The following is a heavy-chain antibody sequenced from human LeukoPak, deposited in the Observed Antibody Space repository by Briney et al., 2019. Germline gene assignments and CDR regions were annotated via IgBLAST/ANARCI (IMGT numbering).Heavy chain of an antibody. CDR2: IYTSGST. J-gene: IGHJ6*03. V-gene: IGHV4-59*10. CDR3: ARGGYCSSTSCYTSVEKYYYYYYYMDV. D-gene: IGHD2-2*02. Sequence: SETLSLTCAVYGGSFSGYYWSWIRQPAGKGLEWIGRIYTSGSTNYNPSLKSRVTMSVDTSKNQFSLKLSSVTAADTAVYYCARGGYCSSTSCYTSVEKYYYYYYYMDVWGKGTTVTISS. CDR1: GGSFSGYY.